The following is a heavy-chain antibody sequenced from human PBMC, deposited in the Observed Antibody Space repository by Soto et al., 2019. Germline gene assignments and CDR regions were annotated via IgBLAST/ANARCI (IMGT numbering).Heavy chain of an antibody. J-gene: IGHJ6*03. D-gene: IGHD1-7*01. V-gene: IGHV1-3*01. Sequence: ASVKVSCKASGYTFTSYAMHWVRQAPGQRLEWMGWINAGNGNTKYSQKFRGRVTITRDTSASTAYMELSSLRSEDTAVYYCARDWFLSNWNYLYSKYYYYYMDVWGKGTTVTVSS. CDR3: ARDWFLSNWNYLYSKYYYYYMDV. CDR1: GYTFTSYA. CDR2: INAGNGNT.